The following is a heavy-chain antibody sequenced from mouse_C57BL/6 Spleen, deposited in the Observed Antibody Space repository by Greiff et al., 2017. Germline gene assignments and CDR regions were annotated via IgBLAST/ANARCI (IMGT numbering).Heavy chain of an antibody. CDR2: IDPSDSYT. D-gene: IGHD4-1*01. J-gene: IGHJ3*01. Sequence: QVQLQQPGAELVKPGASVKLSCKDSGYTFTSYWMQWVKQRPGQGLEWIGEIDPSDSYTNFNQKFKGKATLTVDTSSSTAYMQLSSLTSEDSAVYYCARGWEGFAYWGQGTLVTVSA. CDR3: ARGWEGFAY. V-gene: IGHV1-50*01. CDR1: GYTFTSYW.